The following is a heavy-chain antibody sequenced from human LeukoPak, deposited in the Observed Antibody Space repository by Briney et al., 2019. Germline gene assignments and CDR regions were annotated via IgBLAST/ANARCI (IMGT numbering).Heavy chain of an antibody. V-gene: IGHV1-2*02. J-gene: IGHJ4*02. Sequence: ASVTVSCKASGYTFTGYYMHWVRQAPGQGLEWMGWINPNSGGTNYAQKFQGRVTMTRDTSISTAYMELSRLRSDDTAVYYCARDRNGVESIAVAGGYYFDYWGQGTLVTVSS. CDR1: GYTFTGYY. CDR2: INPNSGGT. CDR3: ARDRNGVESIAVAGGYYFDY. D-gene: IGHD6-19*01.